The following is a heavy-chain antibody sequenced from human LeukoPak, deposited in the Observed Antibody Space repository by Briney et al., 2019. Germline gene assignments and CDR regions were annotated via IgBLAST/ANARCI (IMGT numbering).Heavy chain of an antibody. CDR3: ARHEGQQPVDY. D-gene: IGHD6-13*01. Sequence: GESLKISCKGSGDSFTSNWIGWVRQMSGKGPEWMGITYPGDSETRYSPSFQGQVTISADKSISTAYLQWSSLKASDTAMYYCARHEGQQPVDYWGQGTLVTVSS. V-gene: IGHV5-51*01. CDR1: GDSFTSNW. CDR2: TYPGDSET. J-gene: IGHJ4*02.